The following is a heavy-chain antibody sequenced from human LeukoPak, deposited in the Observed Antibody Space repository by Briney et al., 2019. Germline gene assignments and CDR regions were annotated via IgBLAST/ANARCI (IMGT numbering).Heavy chain of an antibody. CDR2: IYYSGNT. J-gene: IGHJ6*03. V-gene: IGHV4-39*01. CDR3: ARHPFPEGNCGSSSCYGFYYYMDV. Sequence: SETLSLTCTVSGYSISSSSYYWAWIRQPPGKGLEVIGSIYYSGNTYYNPSLKSRVTISVDRSKNQFSLKLSSMTAADTAVYYCARHPFPEGNCGSSSCYGFYYYMDVWGKGTTVTVSS. D-gene: IGHD2-2*01. CDR1: GYSISSSSYY.